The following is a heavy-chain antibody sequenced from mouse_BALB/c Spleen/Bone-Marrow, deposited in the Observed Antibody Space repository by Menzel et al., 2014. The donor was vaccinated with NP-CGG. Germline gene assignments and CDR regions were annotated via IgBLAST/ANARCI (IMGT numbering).Heavy chain of an antibody. CDR3: ARELVRGMDY. D-gene: IGHD1-1*01. CDR2: INPGSGGI. Sequence: QVQLKQSGAELARPGTSVKVSCKASGYAFTNYWIEWIKQRPGQGLEWIGVINPGSGGINYNEKFKGKATLTADKSSSTAYMQLSSLTSDDSGVYFCARELVRGMDYWGQGTSVTVSS. J-gene: IGHJ4*01. V-gene: IGHV1-54*01. CDR1: GYAFTNYW.